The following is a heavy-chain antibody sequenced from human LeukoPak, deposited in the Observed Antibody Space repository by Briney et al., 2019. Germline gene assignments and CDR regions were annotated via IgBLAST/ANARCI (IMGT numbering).Heavy chain of an antibody. V-gene: IGHV4-31*03. CDR3: ARGQWLVQYYFDY. Sequence: SETLSLTCTVSGGSISSGGYYWSWIRQHPGKGLEWIGYIYYSGSTYYNPSLKSRVTISVDTSKNQFSLKLSSVTAADTAVYYCARGQWLVQYYFDYWGQGTLVTVSS. D-gene: IGHD6-19*01. J-gene: IGHJ4*02. CDR1: GGSISSGGYY. CDR2: IYYSGST.